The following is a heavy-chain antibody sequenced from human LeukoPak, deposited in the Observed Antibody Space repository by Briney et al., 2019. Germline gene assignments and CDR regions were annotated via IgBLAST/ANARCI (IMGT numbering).Heavy chain of an antibody. J-gene: IGHJ4*02. CDR1: GFTFSSYS. CDR3: AREPYYYDSSGYLGGYYFDY. D-gene: IGHD3-22*01. CDR2: ISSSSSYI. Sequence: GGSLRLSCAASGFTFSSYSMNWVRQAPGKGLEWVSSISSSSSYIYYADSVKGRFTISRDKAKNSLYLQMNSLRAEDTAVYYCAREPYYYDSSGYLGGYYFDYWGQGTLVTVSS. V-gene: IGHV3-21*01.